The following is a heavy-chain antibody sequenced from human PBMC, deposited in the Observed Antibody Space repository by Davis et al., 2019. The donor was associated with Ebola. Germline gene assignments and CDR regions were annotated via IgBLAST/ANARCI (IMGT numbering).Heavy chain of an antibody. CDR2: ITHDGEWK. CDR3: ARGQRLSEY. V-gene: IGHV3-21*06. J-gene: IGHJ4*02. CDR1: GFSFSTSV. Sequence: PGGSLRLSCAASGFSFSTSVMNWVRQAPGRGLEWVADITHDGEWKYYADSGKGRFTISRDNAKNSLFLQMNSLRADDTAVYYCARGQRLSEYWGLGTLVTVSS.